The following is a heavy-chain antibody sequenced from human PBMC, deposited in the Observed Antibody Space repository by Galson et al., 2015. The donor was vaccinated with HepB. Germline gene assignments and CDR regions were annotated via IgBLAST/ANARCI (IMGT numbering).Heavy chain of an antibody. CDR2: IYYSGST. CDR1: GGSSSSGSYY. D-gene: IGHD3-10*01. Sequence: ETLSLTCTVSGGSSSSGSYYWDWIRQPPGKGLDWIGSIYYSGSTYYNPSLKSRVTISVDTSKNQFSLKLTSVTAADTAVYYCAREGYGSGSNGYYYGMDVWSQGTTVTVSS. J-gene: IGHJ6*02. CDR3: AREGYGSGSNGYYYGMDV. V-gene: IGHV4-39*07.